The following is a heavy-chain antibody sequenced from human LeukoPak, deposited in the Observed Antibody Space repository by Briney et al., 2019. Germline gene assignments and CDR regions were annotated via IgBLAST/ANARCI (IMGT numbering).Heavy chain of an antibody. J-gene: IGHJ4*02. CDR1: GGSFSGYY. V-gene: IGHV4-34*01. D-gene: IGHD6-19*01. CDR3: ARGQVAVPPY. CDR2: INHSGST. Sequence: SETLSLTCAVYGGSFSGYYWSWIRQPPGKGLEWIGEINHSGSTNYNPSLKSRVTISVDTSKNQFSLKLSSVTAADTAVYYCARGQVAVPPYWGQGTLVTVSS.